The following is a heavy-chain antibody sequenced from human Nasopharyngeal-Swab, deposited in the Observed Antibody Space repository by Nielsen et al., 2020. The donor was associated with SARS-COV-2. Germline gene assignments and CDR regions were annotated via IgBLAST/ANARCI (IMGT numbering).Heavy chain of an antibody. J-gene: IGHJ6*02. CDR1: GFTFNTYA. Sequence: GGSLRLSCASSGFTFNTYAIIWVRPAPGKGLAWVSVISGSDYSTKYADSVKGRFTISRDNSKNTVNLQMNSLRAEDTAIYYCAKDRDSGDDSDDYYHYYGMDVWGQGTTVTVSS. CDR3: AKDRDSGDDSDDYYHYYGMDV. D-gene: IGHD5-12*01. V-gene: IGHV3-23*01. CDR2: ISGSDYST.